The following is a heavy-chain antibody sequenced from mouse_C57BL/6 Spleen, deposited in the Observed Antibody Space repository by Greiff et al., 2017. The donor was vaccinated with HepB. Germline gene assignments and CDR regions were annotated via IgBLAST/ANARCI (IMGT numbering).Heavy chain of an antibody. CDR2: IYPGDGDT. V-gene: IGHV1-82*01. CDR3: ARWAYGNYGYYFDY. CDR1: GYAFSSSW. Sequence: VQRVESGPELVKPGASVKISCKASGYAFSSSWMNWVKQRPGKGLEWIGRIYPGDGDTNYNGKFKGKATLTADKSSSTAYMQLSSLTSEDSAVYFCARWAYGNYGYYFDYWGQGTTLTVSS. D-gene: IGHD2-1*01. J-gene: IGHJ2*01.